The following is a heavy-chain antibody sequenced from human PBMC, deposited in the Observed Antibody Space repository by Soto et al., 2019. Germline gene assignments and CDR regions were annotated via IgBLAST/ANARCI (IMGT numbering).Heavy chain of an antibody. CDR3: ARDQGSRIAAADPPDY. V-gene: IGHV3-11*06. CDR2: ISSSSSYT. Sequence: QVQLVESGGGLVKPGGSLRLSCAASGFTFSDYYMSWIRQAPGKGLEWVSYISSSSSYTNYADSVKGRFTISRDNAKNSLYRQMNSLRAEDTAVYYCARDQGSRIAAADPPDYWGQGTLVTVSS. CDR1: GFTFSDYY. D-gene: IGHD6-13*01. J-gene: IGHJ4*02.